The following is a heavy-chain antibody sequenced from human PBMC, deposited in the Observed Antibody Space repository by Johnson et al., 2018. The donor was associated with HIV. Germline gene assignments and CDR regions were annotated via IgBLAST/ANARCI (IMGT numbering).Heavy chain of an antibody. CDR2: IKQDGSEK. CDR1: GFTFSSYA. V-gene: IGHV3-7*03. CDR3: ARDLPRSSSSFDAFDI. Sequence: EVQLVESGGGVVQPGRSLRLSCAASGFTFSSYAMHWVRQAPGKGLEWVANIKQDGSEKYYVDSVKGRFTISRDNAKNSLYLQMNSLRAEDTAVYYCARDLPRSSSSFDAFDIWGQGTMVTVSS. J-gene: IGHJ3*02. D-gene: IGHD6-6*01.